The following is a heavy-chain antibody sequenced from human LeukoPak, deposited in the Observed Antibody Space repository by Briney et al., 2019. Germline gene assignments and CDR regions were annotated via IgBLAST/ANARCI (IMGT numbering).Heavy chain of an antibody. CDR3: ARHWTPDF. CDR1: GYNFPNFW. Sequence: GESLKISCQGSGYNFPNFWIGWVRQMPGKGLEWMGMTYPGDSDTRYSPSFQGQVTISADKSINTAHLQWSSLQASDTAIYYCARHWTPDFWGQGTLVTVSS. CDR2: TYPGDSDT. D-gene: IGHD3/OR15-3a*01. V-gene: IGHV5-51*01. J-gene: IGHJ4*02.